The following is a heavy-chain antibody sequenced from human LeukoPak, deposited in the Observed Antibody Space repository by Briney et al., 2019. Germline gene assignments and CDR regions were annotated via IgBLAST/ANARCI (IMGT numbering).Heavy chain of an antibody. J-gene: IGHJ4*02. CDR2: IWYDGSNK. V-gene: IGHV3-33*01. Sequence: GGSLRLSCAASGFTFSSYGMHWDRQAPGKGLEWVAVIWYDGSNKNYADSVKDRFTFSRDNSKNPLYLQMNSLRAEDTAVYYCARDRTYYDILTGYYITYYFDYWGQGTLVTVSS. CDR3: ARDRTYYDILTGYYITYYFDY. D-gene: IGHD3-9*01. CDR1: GFTFSSYG.